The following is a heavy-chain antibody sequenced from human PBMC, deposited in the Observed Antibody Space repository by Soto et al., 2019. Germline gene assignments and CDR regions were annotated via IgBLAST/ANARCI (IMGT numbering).Heavy chain of an antibody. CDR2: IYYSGST. CDR1: GGSISSGDYY. V-gene: IGHV4-30-4*01. J-gene: IGHJ4*02. D-gene: IGHD3-3*02. CDR3: AREPPGGLHFLFDY. Sequence: QVQLQESGPGLVKPSQTLSLTCTVSGGSISSGDYYWGWIRQPPGKGLEWIGYIYYSGSTYYNPSPKSRVTIPVDTSTNQFALKLSSVTAADTAVYYCAREPPGGLHFLFDYWGQGTLVTVSS.